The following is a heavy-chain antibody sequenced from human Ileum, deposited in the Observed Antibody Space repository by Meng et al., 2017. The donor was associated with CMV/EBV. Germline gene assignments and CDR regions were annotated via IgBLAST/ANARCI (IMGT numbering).Heavy chain of an antibody. Sequence: SCAASGFTFISYWMSWVRQAPGKGLEWVANIKQDGSEKYYVDSVKGRFTISRDNAKNSLYLQMNSLRAEDTAVYYCARAQWLVYFDYWGQGTLVTVSS. CDR3: ARAQWLVYFDY. J-gene: IGHJ4*02. D-gene: IGHD6-19*01. CDR1: GFTFISYW. CDR2: IKQDGSEK. V-gene: IGHV3-7*01.